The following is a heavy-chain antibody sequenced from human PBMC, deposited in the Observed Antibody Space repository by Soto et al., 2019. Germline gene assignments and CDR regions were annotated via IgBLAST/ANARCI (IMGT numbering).Heavy chain of an antibody. CDR3: AREYDYVWGTYPFDY. CDR2: TYYRSKWYN. D-gene: IGHD3-16*02. CDR1: GDSVSSNSAA. J-gene: IGHJ4*02. Sequence: PSQTLSLTCAISGDSVSSNSAARNWIRQSPSRGLEWLGRTYYRSKWYNDYTVSVKSRITINQDTSKNQFSLQLNSVTPEDMALFYCAREYDYVWGTYPFDYWGQGTLVTVSS. V-gene: IGHV6-1*01.